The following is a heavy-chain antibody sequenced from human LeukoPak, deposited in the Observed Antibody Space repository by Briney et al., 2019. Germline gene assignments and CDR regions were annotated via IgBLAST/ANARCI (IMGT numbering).Heavy chain of an antibody. Sequence: GGSLRLSCAASGFTFSSYAMHWVLQAPGKGLEWVAVISYDGSNKYYADSVKGRFTISRDNSKNTLYLQMNSLRAEDTAVYYCARDQGGWYRVGFDYWGQGTLVTVSS. V-gene: IGHV3-30-3*01. D-gene: IGHD6-19*01. CDR2: ISYDGSNK. J-gene: IGHJ4*02. CDR3: ARDQGGWYRVGFDY. CDR1: GFTFSSYA.